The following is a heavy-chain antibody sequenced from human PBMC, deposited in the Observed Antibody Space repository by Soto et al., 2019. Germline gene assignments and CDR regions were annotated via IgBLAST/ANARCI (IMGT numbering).Heavy chain of an antibody. J-gene: IGHJ4*02. CDR2: INHSGST. CDR1: GGSFSGYY. V-gene: IGHV4-34*01. CDR3: AGVPDY. Sequence: SENLSLTCAVYGGSFSGYYWSWIRQPPGKGLEWIGEINHSGSTNYNPSLKSRVTISVDTSKNQFSLKLSSVTAADTAVYYCAGVPDYWGQGTLVTVSS.